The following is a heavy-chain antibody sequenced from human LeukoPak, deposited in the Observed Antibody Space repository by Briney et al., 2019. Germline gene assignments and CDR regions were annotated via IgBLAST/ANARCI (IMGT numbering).Heavy chain of an antibody. CDR3: ARGGSFSQPFDP. V-gene: IGHV4-4*07. CDR2: IYTSGSA. CDR1: GGCISSYY. Sequence: PSETLSLTCTVSGGCISSYYWSWIRQPAGKGLEWIGRIYTSGSANYNPSLKSRVTISVDTSKNQFSLKLSSVTAADTAVYYCARGGSFSQPFDPWGHGTLVTVSS. J-gene: IGHJ5*02.